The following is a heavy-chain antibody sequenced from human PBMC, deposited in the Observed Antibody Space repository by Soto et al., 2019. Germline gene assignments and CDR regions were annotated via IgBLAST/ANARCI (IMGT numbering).Heavy chain of an antibody. Sequence: QVQLVQSGAEVKKPGASVKVSCKASGYTFTSYDINWVRQATGQGLECMGWMNPNSGNTGYAQKFQGRVTMTRNTSISTAYMELSSLRSEDTAVYYCARIGYSGYDYYYYYYMDVWGKGTTVTVSS. D-gene: IGHD5-12*01. J-gene: IGHJ6*03. CDR1: GYTFTSYD. V-gene: IGHV1-8*01. CDR3: ARIGYSGYDYYYYYYMDV. CDR2: MNPNSGNT.